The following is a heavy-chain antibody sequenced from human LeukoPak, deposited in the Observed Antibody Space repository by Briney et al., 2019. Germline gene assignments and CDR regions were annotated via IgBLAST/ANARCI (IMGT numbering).Heavy chain of an antibody. D-gene: IGHD2-2*01. Sequence: SETLSLTCAVSGGSISSSNWGSWVRQPPGEGLEWIGEIYRSGSTNYNPSLKSRVTIAVDKSKNQFALKLSSVTAADTAVYYCARNLGHCSSTSCYAEYYYYYMDVWGKGTTVTVPS. CDR2: IYRSGST. CDR1: GGSISSSNW. CDR3: ARNLGHCSSTSCYAEYYYYYMDV. J-gene: IGHJ6*03. V-gene: IGHV4-4*02.